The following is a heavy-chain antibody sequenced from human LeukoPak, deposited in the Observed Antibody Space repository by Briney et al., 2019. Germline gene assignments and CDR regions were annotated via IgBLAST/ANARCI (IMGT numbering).Heavy chain of an antibody. V-gene: IGHV4-34*01. D-gene: IGHD1-26*01. Sequence: PSETLSLTCAVYGGSFSGYYWSWIRQPPGKGLEWIGEINHRGSTNYNPSLKSRVTISVDTSKNQFSLKLSSVTAADTAVYYCARVSGSYYYYMDVWGKGTTVTVSS. CDR3: ARVSGSYYYYMDV. CDR1: GGSFSGYY. J-gene: IGHJ6*03. CDR2: INHRGST.